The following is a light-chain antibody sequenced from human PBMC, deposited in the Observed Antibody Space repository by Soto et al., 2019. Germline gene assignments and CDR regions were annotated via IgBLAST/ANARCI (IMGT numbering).Light chain of an antibody. J-gene: IGLJ2*01. V-gene: IGLV1-40*01. Sequence: QSVLTQPPSVSGAPGQRVPISCTGSSSNIGAAYDVHWYQHLPGTAPKLLIYAHSNRPSGVPDRFSGSKSGTSASLVITGLQAEDEADYYCQSYDSSLSVVIFGGGTKVTVL. CDR3: QSYDSSLSVVI. CDR1: SSNIGAAYD. CDR2: AHS.